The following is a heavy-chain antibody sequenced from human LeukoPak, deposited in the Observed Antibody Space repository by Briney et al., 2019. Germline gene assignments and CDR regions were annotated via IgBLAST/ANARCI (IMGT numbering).Heavy chain of an antibody. CDR1: GFTFSSYW. CDR3: ATDGARGWIF. Sequence: PGGSLRLSCAASGFTFSSYWMTWLRLAPGKGLEGVANIKDDGRQKYYLESVKGRLTISRDNTKYSVFLQMSSLRPEDTAVYYCATDGARGWIFWGQGTLVTVSS. CDR2: IKDDGRQK. V-gene: IGHV3-7*01. J-gene: IGHJ4*02. D-gene: IGHD3-3*01.